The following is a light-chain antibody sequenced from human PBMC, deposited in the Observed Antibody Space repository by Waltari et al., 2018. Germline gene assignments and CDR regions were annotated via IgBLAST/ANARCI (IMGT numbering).Light chain of an antibody. CDR1: SIDVGHYNL. CDR2: EVT. Sequence: QSGLTQPASVSGSPGQSTALSCPGTSIDVGHYNLVSWYQQYPGKAPKLMVYEVTKRTSGVSDRFSGSKSGNTASLTISGLQSEDEADYYCCSYAGLGIYVFGTGTKVTVL. CDR3: CSYAGLGIYV. V-gene: IGLV2-23*02. J-gene: IGLJ1*01.